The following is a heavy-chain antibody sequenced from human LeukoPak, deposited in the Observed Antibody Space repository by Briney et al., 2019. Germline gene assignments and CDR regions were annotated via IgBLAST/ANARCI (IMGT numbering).Heavy chain of an antibody. J-gene: IGHJ6*02. CDR1: GYTVTSYY. Sequence: GASVKVSCKASGYTVTSYYMHWVRQAPGQGLEWMGILNPSGGSTSYAQKFQGRATLTRATSTSTVYMELSSLRSEDTAVYYCASVYNYGMDAWGQGTTVIVSS. V-gene: IGHV1-46*01. CDR3: ASVYNYGMDA. CDR2: LNPSGGST.